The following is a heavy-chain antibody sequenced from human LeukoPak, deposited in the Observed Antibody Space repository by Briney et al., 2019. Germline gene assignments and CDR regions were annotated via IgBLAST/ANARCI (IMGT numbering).Heavy chain of an antibody. CDR2: IYYSGST. CDR1: GGSISSGGYY. V-gene: IGHV4-31*03. Sequence: SETLSLTCTVSGGSISSGGYYWSWIRQHPGKGLEWIGYIYYSGSTYYNPSLKSRVTISVDTSKNQLSLKLSSVTAADTAVYYCARGLTTVTTALFDYWGQGTLVTVSS. J-gene: IGHJ4*02. D-gene: IGHD4-17*01. CDR3: ARGLTTVTTALFDY.